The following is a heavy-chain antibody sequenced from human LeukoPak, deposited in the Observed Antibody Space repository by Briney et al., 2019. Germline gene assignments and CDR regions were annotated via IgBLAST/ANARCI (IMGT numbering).Heavy chain of an antibody. CDR3: ARGVPCSSTSCYQAFVY. Sequence: GGSLRLSCAASGFTFDDYGMSWVRQAPGKGLEGVSGINWNGGSTGYADSVKGRFTISRDNAKNSLYLQMNSLRAEDTALYYCARGVPCSSTSCYQAFVYWGQGTLVTVSS. D-gene: IGHD2-2*01. J-gene: IGHJ4*02. CDR2: INWNGGST. V-gene: IGHV3-20*04. CDR1: GFTFDDYG.